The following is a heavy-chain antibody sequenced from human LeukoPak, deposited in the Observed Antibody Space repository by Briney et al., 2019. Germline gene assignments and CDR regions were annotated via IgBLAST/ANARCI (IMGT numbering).Heavy chain of an antibody. Sequence: ASVKVSCKASGYTFTSYGISWVRQAPGQGLEWMGWISAYNGNTNYAQKLQGRVTMTTDTSTSTAYMELRSLRSDDTAVYYCARGKGGITMVRGVIDYHYGMDVWGQGTTVTVSS. CDR1: GYTFTSYG. D-gene: IGHD3-10*01. CDR3: ARGKGGITMVRGVIDYHYGMDV. V-gene: IGHV1-18*01. J-gene: IGHJ6*02. CDR2: ISAYNGNT.